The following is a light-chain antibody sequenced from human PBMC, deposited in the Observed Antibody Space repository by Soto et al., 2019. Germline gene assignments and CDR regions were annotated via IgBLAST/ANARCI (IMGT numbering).Light chain of an antibody. CDR2: EVT. CDR1: SSDVGGYNY. J-gene: IGLJ2*01. CDR3: SSYSSSRTLDVV. Sequence: QSALTQPASVSGSPGQSITISCTGTSSDVGGYNYVSWYQQHPGKAPKLMIYEVTNRPSGVSYRVSGSKSGNTASLTISGSQAEDEDDYYCSSYSSSRTLDVVFGGGTQLTVL. V-gene: IGLV2-14*01.